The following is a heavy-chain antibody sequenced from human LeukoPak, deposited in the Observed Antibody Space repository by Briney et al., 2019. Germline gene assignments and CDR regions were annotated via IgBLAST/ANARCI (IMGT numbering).Heavy chain of an antibody. D-gene: IGHD4-17*01. V-gene: IGHV4-59*01. Sequence: SETLSLTCTVSGGSIRSYYWSWIRQPPGKGLEWIGYIYYSGSTNYNPSLKSRVSISVDTSKNQFSLKLSSVTAADTAVYYCARTGYTVTMLYPFDHWGQGTLVTVSS. CDR1: GGSIRSYY. CDR3: ARTGYTVTMLYPFDH. J-gene: IGHJ4*02. CDR2: IYYSGST.